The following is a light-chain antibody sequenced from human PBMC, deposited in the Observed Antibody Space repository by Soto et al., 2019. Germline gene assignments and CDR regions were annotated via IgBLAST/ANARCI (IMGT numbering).Light chain of an antibody. CDR1: QSVSNNY. CDR3: QQFSSYPLT. V-gene: IGKV3-20*01. J-gene: IGKJ4*01. CDR2: DAS. Sequence: IGLTQSPGTLSLSPGERATLSCRASQSVSNNYLAWYQQKPGQAPRLLIYDASSRATGIPDRFSGGGSGTDFTLTISRLEPEDFAVYYCQQFSSYPLTFGGGTKVDIK.